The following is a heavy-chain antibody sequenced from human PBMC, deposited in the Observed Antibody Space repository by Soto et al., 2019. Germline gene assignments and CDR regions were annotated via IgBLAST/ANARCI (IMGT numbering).Heavy chain of an antibody. Sequence: SETLSLTCTVSGGSISSYYWRWIRQPPGKGLEWIGYIYYSGSTNYNPSLKSRVTISVDTSKNQFSLKLSSVTAADTAVYYCASLNYCSSTTCSPYFYYMDVWGKGTPVTVSS. V-gene: IGHV4-59*08. D-gene: IGHD2-2*01. CDR1: GGSISSYY. CDR3: ASLNYCSSTTCSPYFYYMDV. CDR2: IYYSGST. J-gene: IGHJ6*03.